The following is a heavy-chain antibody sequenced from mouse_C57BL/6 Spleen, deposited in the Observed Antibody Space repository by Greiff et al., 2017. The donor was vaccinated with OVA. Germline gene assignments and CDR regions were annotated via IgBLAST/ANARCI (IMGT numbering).Heavy chain of an antibody. D-gene: IGHD1-1*01. Sequence: EVKLEESGGGLVKPGGSLKLSCAASGFTFSSYAMSWVRQTPEQRLEWVATISDGGSYTYYPDNVKGRFTIYRDNAKNNLYLQMSHLKSEDTAMYYCARGLWDDTPLYYDAMDYWGQGTSVTVSS. CDR3: ARGLWDDTPLYYDAMDY. CDR1: GFTFSSYA. CDR2: ISDGGSYT. J-gene: IGHJ4*01. V-gene: IGHV5-4*03.